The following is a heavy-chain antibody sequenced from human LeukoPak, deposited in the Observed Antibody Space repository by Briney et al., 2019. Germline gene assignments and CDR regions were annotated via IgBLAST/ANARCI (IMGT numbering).Heavy chain of an antibody. D-gene: IGHD3-3*01. CDR1: GFTFDDYA. CDR3: AKGTYYDFWSGYSFDP. J-gene: IGHJ5*02. V-gene: IGHV3-9*03. CDR2: ISWNSGNI. Sequence: GRSLRLSCAASGFTFDDYAMHWVRQAPGKGLEWVSGISWNSGNIGYADSVKVRFTISRDNAKKSLYLQMNSLRAEDMALYYCAKGTYYDFWSGYSFDPWGQGTLVTASS.